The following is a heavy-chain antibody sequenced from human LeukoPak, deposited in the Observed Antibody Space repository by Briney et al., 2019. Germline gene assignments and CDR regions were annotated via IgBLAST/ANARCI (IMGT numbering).Heavy chain of an antibody. V-gene: IGHV3-48*03. CDR2: ISSSGSTI. D-gene: IGHD3-10*01. J-gene: IGHJ4*02. Sequence: GGSLRLSCAASGFTFSSYEMNWVRQAPGEGLEWVSYISSSGSTIYYADSVKGRFTISRDNAKNSLYLQMNSLRAEDTAVYYCAGLYGSGYYWGQGTLVTVSS. CDR3: AGLYGSGYY. CDR1: GFTFSSYE.